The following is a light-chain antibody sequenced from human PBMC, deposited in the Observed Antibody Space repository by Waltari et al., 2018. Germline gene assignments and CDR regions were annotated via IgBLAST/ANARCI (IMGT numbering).Light chain of an antibody. CDR2: AAS. CDR3: QNHERLPAT. J-gene: IGKJ1*01. CDR1: QSVNKS. Sequence: SGRASQSVNKSWAWYQQRPGQAPRLLIYAASTRATGVPDRFSGSGFGTDFSLTISRLEPEDFAVYFCQNHERLPATFGQGTKVEIK. V-gene: IGKV3-11*01.